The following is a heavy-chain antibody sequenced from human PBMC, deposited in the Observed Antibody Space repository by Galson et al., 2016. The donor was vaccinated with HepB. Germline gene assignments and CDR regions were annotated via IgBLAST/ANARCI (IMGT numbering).Heavy chain of an antibody. D-gene: IGHD3-10*01. Sequence: SLRLSCAASGFNFDDYTMHWVRQAPGKGLEWVSFISWDSNILYYGGSVKGRFSISRDNSKNSLYLQMNSLKTEDTAFYYCAKDMVNYYGSGYDFRSPVLDSWGQGTLVTVSS. CDR2: ISWDSNIL. CDR1: GFNFDDYT. V-gene: IGHV3-43*01. CDR3: AKDMVNYYGSGYDFRSPVLDS. J-gene: IGHJ5*01.